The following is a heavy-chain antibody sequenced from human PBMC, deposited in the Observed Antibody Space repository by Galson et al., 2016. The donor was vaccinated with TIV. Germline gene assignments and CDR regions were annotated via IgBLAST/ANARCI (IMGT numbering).Heavy chain of an antibody. J-gene: IGHJ4*02. D-gene: IGHD4-17*01. V-gene: IGHV3-30*18. Sequence: SLRLSCAASGFTFSDYGMHWVRQAPGKGLEWVAVISYGGSDQHYAGSVKGRFTISRDNSKNTLYLQMNSLRSDDTAMYYCAKDPRLYGDYFLHYFDYWGQGTLVTVSS. CDR3: AKDPRLYGDYFLHYFDY. CDR2: ISYGGSDQ. CDR1: GFTFSDYG.